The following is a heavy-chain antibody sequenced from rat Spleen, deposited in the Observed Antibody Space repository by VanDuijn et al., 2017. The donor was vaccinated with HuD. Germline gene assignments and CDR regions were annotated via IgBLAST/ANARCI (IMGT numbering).Heavy chain of an antibody. D-gene: IGHD1-5*01. V-gene: IGHV5-7*01. CDR2: ISYDGSNS. Sequence: EVQLVESGGGLVQPGRSLKLSCAASGFTFSDYYMAWVRQAPTKGLEWVASISYDGSNSYYRESVKGRFTISRKNAKNTLYLQMDSLRSEETATYYCASQYGYNYGVMDAWGQGASVTVSS. CDR3: ASQYGYNYGVMDA. CDR1: GFTFSDYY. J-gene: IGHJ4*01.